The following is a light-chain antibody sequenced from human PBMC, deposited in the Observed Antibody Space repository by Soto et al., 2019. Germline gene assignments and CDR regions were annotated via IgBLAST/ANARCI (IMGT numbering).Light chain of an antibody. CDR1: QTISSNY. J-gene: IGKJ1*01. CDR2: GAS. CDR3: QQYGSSLRT. Sequence: EIVLTQSPGTLSLSPGDRVTLSCRASQTISSNYLAWYQQKPGQAPRLLIYGASNRATGIPDRFSGSESGTDFTLTISRLAPEDFAVYSCQQYGSSLRTFGQGTKVDTK. V-gene: IGKV3-20*01.